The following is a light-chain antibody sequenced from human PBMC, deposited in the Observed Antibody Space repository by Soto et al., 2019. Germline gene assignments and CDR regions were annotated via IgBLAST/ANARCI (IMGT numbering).Light chain of an antibody. J-gene: IGLJ1*01. Sequence: QSVLTQPASVSGSPGQSITISCTGTSGDVGGYYYVPWYQQLPGKAPKLMISEVSNRPSGVSNRFSGSKSGNTASLTISGLQAEAEADYYCSSYTAGGTIFGTGTKVTVL. CDR2: EVS. CDR1: SGDVGGYYY. V-gene: IGLV2-14*01. CDR3: SSYTAGGTI.